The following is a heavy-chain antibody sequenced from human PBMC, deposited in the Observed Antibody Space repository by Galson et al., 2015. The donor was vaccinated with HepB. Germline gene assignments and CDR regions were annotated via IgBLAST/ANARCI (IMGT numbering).Heavy chain of an antibody. Sequence: ETLSLTCTVSGGSISSYYWSWIRQPPGKGLEWIGYIYYSGSTSYNPSLKSRVTISVDTSQNQFSLKLSSVTAADTAVYYCARVYYDILTGSYAFDIWGQGTMVTVSS. D-gene: IGHD3-9*01. V-gene: IGHV4-59*01. CDR1: GGSISSYY. CDR2: IYYSGST. CDR3: ARVYYDILTGSYAFDI. J-gene: IGHJ3*02.